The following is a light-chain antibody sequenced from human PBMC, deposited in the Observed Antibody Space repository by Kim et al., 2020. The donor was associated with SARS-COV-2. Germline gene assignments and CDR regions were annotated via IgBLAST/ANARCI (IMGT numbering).Light chain of an antibody. J-gene: IGLJ3*02. Sequence: SYELTQPPSVSVSPGQTASITCSGDKLGDKYACWYQQKPGQSPVLVIYQDSKRPSGIPERFSGSNSGNTATLTISGTQAMDEADYYCQAWASSWVLGGGT. V-gene: IGLV3-1*01. CDR3: QAWASSWV. CDR1: KLGDKY. CDR2: QDS.